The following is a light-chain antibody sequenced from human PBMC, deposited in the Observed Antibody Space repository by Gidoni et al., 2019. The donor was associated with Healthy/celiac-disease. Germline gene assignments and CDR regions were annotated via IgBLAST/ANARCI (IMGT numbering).Light chain of an antibody. Sequence: EIVMTQSPATLSVSPGERATLSCRASQRVSSNLAWYQQKPGQAPRLLIYGASTRATGIPARFSGSGSGTEFTLTISSLQSEDLAVYYCQQYNNWPYTFGQGTKLEIK. J-gene: IGKJ2*01. CDR3: QQYNNWPYT. V-gene: IGKV3-15*01. CDR2: GAS. CDR1: QRVSSN.